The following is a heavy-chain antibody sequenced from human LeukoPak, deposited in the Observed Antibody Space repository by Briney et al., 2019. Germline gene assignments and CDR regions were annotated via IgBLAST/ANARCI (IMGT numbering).Heavy chain of an antibody. D-gene: IGHD1-14*01. Sequence: PSETLSLTCTVSGGSISSSSYYWGWIRQPPGKGLEWIGSIYYSGSTYYNPSLKSRVTISVDTSKNQFSLKLSSVTAADTAVYYCARTRGNHIDYWGQGTLVTVSS. V-gene: IGHV4-39*01. CDR2: IYYSGST. J-gene: IGHJ4*02. CDR1: GGSISSSSYY. CDR3: ARTRGNHIDY.